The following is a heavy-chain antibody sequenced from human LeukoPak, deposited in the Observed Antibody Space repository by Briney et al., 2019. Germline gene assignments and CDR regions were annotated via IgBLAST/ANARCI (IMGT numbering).Heavy chain of an antibody. J-gene: IGHJ4*02. CDR2: ISSSSYI. CDR1: GFTFSSYS. V-gene: IGHV3-21*01. D-gene: IGHD1-1*01. Sequence: PGGSLRLSCAASGFTFSSYSMNWVRQAPGKGLEWVSSISSSSYIYYADSVKGRFTISRGNAKNSLYLQMNSPRAEDTAVYYCARGDWNDAFDYWGQGTLVTVSS. CDR3: ARGDWNDAFDY.